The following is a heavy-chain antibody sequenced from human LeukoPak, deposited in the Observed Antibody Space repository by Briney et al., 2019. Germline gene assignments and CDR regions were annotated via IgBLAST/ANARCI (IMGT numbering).Heavy chain of an antibody. CDR2: INPNSGGT. D-gene: IGHD3-10*01. J-gene: IGHJ6*02. CDR1: GYTFTGYY. V-gene: IGHV1-2*02. Sequence: GASVKVSCKASGYTFTGYYMHWVRQAPGQGLEWMGWINPNSGGTNYAQKFQGRVTMTRDTSISTAYMELSRLRSDDTAVYYCARARRHGSGSGNGMDVWGQGTTVTVSS. CDR3: ARARRHGSGSGNGMDV.